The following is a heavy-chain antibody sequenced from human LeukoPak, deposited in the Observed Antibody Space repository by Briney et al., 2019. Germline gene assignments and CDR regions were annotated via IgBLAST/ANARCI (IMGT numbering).Heavy chain of an antibody. J-gene: IGHJ6*02. CDR2: IYTSGST. D-gene: IGHD6-19*01. V-gene: IGHV4-4*07. Sequence: SETLSLTCTVSGGSISSYYWSWIRQPAGKGLEWIGRIYTSGSTNYNPSLKSRVTMSVDTSKNQFSLKLSSVTAADTAVYYCASIAVSSSRFGLYGMDVWGQGTTVTVSS. CDR3: ASIAVSSSRFGLYGMDV. CDR1: GGSISSYY.